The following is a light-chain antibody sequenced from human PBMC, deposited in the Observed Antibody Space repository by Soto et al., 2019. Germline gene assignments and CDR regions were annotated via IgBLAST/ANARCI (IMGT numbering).Light chain of an antibody. Sequence: QSVLTQPRSVSGSPGQSVAISCTGTSSDVGGYNFVSWYQQHPGKVPKLMIYDVTKRPPGVPNRFSGSKSGNTASLTISALQAEDEADYYCCSYAGSYTLYVFGTGTKVTVL. J-gene: IGLJ1*01. CDR2: DVT. CDR1: SSDVGGYNF. V-gene: IGLV2-11*01. CDR3: CSYAGSYTLYV.